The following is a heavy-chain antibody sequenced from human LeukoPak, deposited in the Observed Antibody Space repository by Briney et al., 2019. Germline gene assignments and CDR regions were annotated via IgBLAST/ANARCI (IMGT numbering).Heavy chain of an antibody. CDR2: ISSSSSYI. CDR3: ARDSSGSGRHYYYMDV. J-gene: IGHJ6*03. CDR1: GFTFNIYA. V-gene: IGHV3-21*01. Sequence: GGSLRLSCAASGFTFNIYAMNWVRQAPGKGLEWVSSISSSSSYIYYADSVKGRFTISRDNAKNSLYLQMNSLRAEDTAVYYCARDSSGSGRHYYYMDVWGKGTTVTVSS. D-gene: IGHD3-10*01.